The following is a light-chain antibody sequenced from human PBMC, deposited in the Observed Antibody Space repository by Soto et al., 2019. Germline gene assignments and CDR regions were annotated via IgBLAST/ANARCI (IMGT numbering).Light chain of an antibody. J-gene: IGKJ2*01. V-gene: IGKV3-20*01. CDR1: QRFSRSY. CDR3: QQYGSTPPTYT. CDR2: GAS. Sequence: EIVLTQSPGTLSLSPGESATLSCRASQRFSRSYLAWYQQKPGQAPRLLIHGASSRATGIPDRFSGSGSGTDFTLTISRLEPEDFAVYYCQQYGSTPPTYTFGQGTKLEIK.